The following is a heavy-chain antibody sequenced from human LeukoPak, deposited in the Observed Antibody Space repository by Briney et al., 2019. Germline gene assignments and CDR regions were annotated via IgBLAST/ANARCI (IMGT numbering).Heavy chain of an antibody. J-gene: IGHJ6*03. D-gene: IGHD3-9*01. V-gene: IGHV3-23*01. CDR1: GFTFSNHG. CDR2: ISGSGGST. Sequence: PGGTLTLSCAAYGFTFSNHGMDWVRQAPGKGLEWVSAISGSGGSTYYADSVKGRFTISRDNSKNTLYLQMNSLRAEDTAVYYCARDGVLRYFDWPYYYYMDAWGKGTPVTVSS. CDR3: ARDGVLRYFDWPYYYYMDA.